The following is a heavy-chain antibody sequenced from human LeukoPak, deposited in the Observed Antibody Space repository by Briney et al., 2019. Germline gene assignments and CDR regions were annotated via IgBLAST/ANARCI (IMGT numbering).Heavy chain of an antibody. J-gene: IGHJ4*02. CDR3: ARVGASYYDFWSGYYFDY. CDR1: GGSISSGGYY. V-gene: IGHV4-31*03. D-gene: IGHD3-3*01. Sequence: SQTLSLTCTVSGGSISSGGYYWSWIRQHPGKGLEWIGYIYYSGSTYYNPSLKSRVTMSVDTSKNQFSLKLSSVTAADTAVYYCARVGASYYDFWSGYYFDYWGQGTLVTVSS. CDR2: IYYSGST.